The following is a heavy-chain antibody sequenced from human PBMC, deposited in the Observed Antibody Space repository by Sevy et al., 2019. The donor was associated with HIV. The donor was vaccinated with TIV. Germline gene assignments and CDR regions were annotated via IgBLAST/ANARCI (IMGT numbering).Heavy chain of an antibody. CDR2: IKSKTDGGTT. V-gene: IGHV3-15*01. Sequence: GGSLRLSCAASGFTFSNAWMSWVRQAPGKGLEWVGRIKSKTDGGTTDYAAPVKGRFTISGEDSKNTLYLQMNRLKTEDTAVYYCTTEGSQGYYYYGMDVWGQGTTVTVSS. J-gene: IGHJ6*02. CDR1: GFTFSNAW. CDR3: TTEGSQGYYYYGMDV.